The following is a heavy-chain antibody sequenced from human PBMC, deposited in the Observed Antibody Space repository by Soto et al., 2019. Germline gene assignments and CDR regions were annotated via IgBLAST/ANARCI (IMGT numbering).Heavy chain of an antibody. D-gene: IGHD5-12*01. CDR1: GYSFTSYD. V-gene: IGHV1-8*01. J-gene: IGHJ6*01. CDR3: ARPSYQQDISGYVFGMDV. Sequence: QVQLVQSGAEVKKSGASVKVSCKASGYSFTSYDINWVRQATGQGLEWMGWMKPNSGNTGYAQKFQDRVTMTRDTSVNTAYRQLSRLRSEDTAAYSCARPSYQQDISGYVFGMDVWGQGTTVTVSS. CDR2: MKPNSGNT.